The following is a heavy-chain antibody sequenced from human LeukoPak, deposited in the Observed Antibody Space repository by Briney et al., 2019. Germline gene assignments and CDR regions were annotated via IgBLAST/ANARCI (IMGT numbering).Heavy chain of an antibody. V-gene: IGHV3-7*01. D-gene: IGHD5-24*01. CDR3: ARDGEMPTIYFDY. CDR2: IKQDGSET. J-gene: IGHJ4*02. CDR1: GFTFSSHW. Sequence: GGSLRLSCAVSGFTFSSHWMSWVRQAPGKGLEGVANIKQDGSETYHVDAVKGRFTISRDNAKNSLFLQMNSLRAEDTAVYYCARDGEMPTIYFDYWGQGTLVTVSS.